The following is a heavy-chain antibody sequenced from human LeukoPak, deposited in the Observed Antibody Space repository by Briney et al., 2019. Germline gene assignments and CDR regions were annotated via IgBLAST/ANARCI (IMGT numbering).Heavy chain of an antibody. CDR1: GLTLSSYA. V-gene: IGHV3-23*01. D-gene: IGHD6-25*01. CDR3: AKDRRLAAFDY. CDR2: ITGRGEHM. Sequence: GGSLRLSCAASGLTLSSYAMSWVRQAPGKGLEWVSGITGRGEHMFYAGSVKGRFTISRDNSKNTLYLQMNSLRAEDTAVYYCAKDRRLAAFDYGGQGTLVTVSS. J-gene: IGHJ4*02.